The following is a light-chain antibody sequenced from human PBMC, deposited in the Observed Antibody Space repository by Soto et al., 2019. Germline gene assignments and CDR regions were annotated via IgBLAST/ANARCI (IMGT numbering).Light chain of an antibody. V-gene: IGKV1-39*01. J-gene: IGKJ1*01. Sequence: DLQLIQSPSSLSASVGDRVTITCHTSQRVSSYLNWYQQKPGKAPKLLINAVSTLHSGVPSRFSGSGSETDFTLTISSLQPEDSGTYYCQPSYTTPSWTFGQGTKVEI. CDR1: QRVSSY. CDR2: AVS. CDR3: QPSYTTPSWT.